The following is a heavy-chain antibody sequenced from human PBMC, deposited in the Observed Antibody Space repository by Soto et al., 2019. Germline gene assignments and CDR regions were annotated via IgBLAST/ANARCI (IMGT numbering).Heavy chain of an antibody. CDR1: GGSFSGYY. CDR3: ARVSAGVVVPAAIVRYYYGMDV. Sequence: SETLCLTCAVYGGSFSGYYWSWIREPPGKGLEWIGEINHSGSTNYNPSLKSRVTISVDTSKNQFSLKLSSVTAADTAVYYCARVSAGVVVPAAIVRYYYGMDVWGQGTTVT. V-gene: IGHV4-34*01. CDR2: INHSGST. J-gene: IGHJ6*02. D-gene: IGHD2-2*02.